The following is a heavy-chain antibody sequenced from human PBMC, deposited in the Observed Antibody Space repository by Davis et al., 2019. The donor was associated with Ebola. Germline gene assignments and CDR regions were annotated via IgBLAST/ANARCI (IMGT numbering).Heavy chain of an antibody. CDR3: ARGWQLDDY. CDR2: IKQDGSEK. J-gene: IGHJ4*02. V-gene: IGHV3-7*04. D-gene: IGHD1-26*01. Sequence: PGGSLRLSCATSGFTFSNYWMNWVRQAPRKGLEWVANIKQDGSEKSYVDSVKGRFTISRDNSKNSLYLQMNSLRVEDTAVYYCARGWQLDDYWGQGTLVTVSS. CDR1: GFTFSNYW.